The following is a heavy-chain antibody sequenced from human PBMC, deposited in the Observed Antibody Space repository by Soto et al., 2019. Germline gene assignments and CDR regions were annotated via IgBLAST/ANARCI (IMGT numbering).Heavy chain of an antibody. J-gene: IGHJ4*02. Sequence: SETLSLTCAVSGGSISSGNWWSWVRQPPGKGLEWIGEIYHSGTTNYNPSLKSRVTISVDKSKNQFSLNLSSVTAADTAVYYCARVANYYDSSGSDFIDYWGPGTLVT. V-gene: IGHV4-4*02. CDR2: IYHSGTT. CDR1: GGSISSGNW. CDR3: ARVANYYDSSGSDFIDY. D-gene: IGHD3-22*01.